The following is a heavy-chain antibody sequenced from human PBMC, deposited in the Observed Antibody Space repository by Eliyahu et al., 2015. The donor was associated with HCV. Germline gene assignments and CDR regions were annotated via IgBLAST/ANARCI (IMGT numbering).Heavy chain of an antibody. Sequence: QVQLVESGGGVVQPGRSLRLSCAASGFXFSNYGLHWVRQAPGKGLEWVAVISFDGSEKYYADSVKGRFTVSRDNSKNTLYLQMNSLRAEDTAMYYCAKDRSDYGDWKWFDPWGQGTLVTVSS. CDR1: GFXFSNYG. J-gene: IGHJ5*02. CDR3: AKDRSDYGDWKWFDP. V-gene: IGHV3-30*18. D-gene: IGHD4-17*01. CDR2: ISFDGSEK.